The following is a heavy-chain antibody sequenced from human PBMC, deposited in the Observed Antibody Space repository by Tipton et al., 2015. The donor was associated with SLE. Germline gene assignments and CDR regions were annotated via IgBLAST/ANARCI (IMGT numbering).Heavy chain of an antibody. D-gene: IGHD5-12*01. V-gene: IGHV4-34*01. CDR3: ARRRGGYAGVDL. CDR2: INYSGST. Sequence: LRLSCIVYDGSFSGYHWSWIRQPPGKGLEWIGEINYSGSTNYNPSPKSRVTISIGTSRNQLSLKLTSVTPADAAVYYCARRRGGYAGVDLWGRGTLVTVSS. J-gene: IGHJ2*01. CDR1: DGSFSGYH.